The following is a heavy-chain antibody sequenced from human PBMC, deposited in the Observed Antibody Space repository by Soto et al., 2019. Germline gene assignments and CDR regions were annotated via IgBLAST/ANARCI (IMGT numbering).Heavy chain of an antibody. CDR3: ARDLSGYGYDY. CDR2: ISYDGTIK. J-gene: IGHJ4*02. Sequence: QVQLVESGGGVVQPGRSLKLSCADSGFTFSSYAMHWVRQAPCKGLEWVAIISYDGTIKYYADSVKGRFTISRDNSKNTRYLQMNSLRAEDTAVYYCARDLSGYGYDYWGQGTLVTVSS. V-gene: IGHV3-30*04. D-gene: IGHD5-18*01. CDR1: GFTFSSYA.